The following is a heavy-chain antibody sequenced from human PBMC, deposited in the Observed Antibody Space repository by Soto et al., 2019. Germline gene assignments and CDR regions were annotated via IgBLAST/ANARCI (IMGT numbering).Heavy chain of an antibody. J-gene: IGHJ6*02. CDR1: GFTFSSYG. CDR2: IWYDGSNK. D-gene: IGHD3-22*01. Sequence: GGSLRLSCAASGFTFSSYGMHWVRQAPGKGLEWVAVIWYDGSNKYYADSVKGRFTISRDNSKNTLYLQMNSLRAEDTAVYYCARDLRYYDSSGYPGPYYYYYGMDVWGQGTTVTSP. CDR3: ARDLRYYDSSGYPGPYYYYYGMDV. V-gene: IGHV3-33*01.